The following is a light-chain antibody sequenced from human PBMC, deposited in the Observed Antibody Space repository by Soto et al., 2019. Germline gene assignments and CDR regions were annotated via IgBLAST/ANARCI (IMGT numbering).Light chain of an antibody. CDR2: DVS. V-gene: IGLV2-18*02. J-gene: IGLJ1*01. CDR1: SSDVGSYNR. CDR3: SSYTSSSTYV. Sequence: QSALTQPPSVSGSPGQSVTISCTGTSSDVGSYNRVSWYQQPPGTAPKVMIYDVSNRPSGVPDRFSGSKSGNTASLTISALHAEDESVYYCSSYTSSSTYVFGTGTQLTVL.